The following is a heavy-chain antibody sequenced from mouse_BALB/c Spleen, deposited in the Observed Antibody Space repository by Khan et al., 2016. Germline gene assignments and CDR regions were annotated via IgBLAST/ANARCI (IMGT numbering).Heavy chain of an antibody. Sequence: QIQLVQSGPELKKPGETVKISCKASGYTFTNYGMNWVKQAPGKGLKWMGWINTYTGEPTYADDFKGRFAFSLETSASTASLQINNLKNEDTATYFCARYFGSSYGWFAYWGQWTLVTVSA. CDR1: GYTFTNYG. D-gene: IGHD1-1*01. CDR2: INTYTGEP. CDR3: ARYFGSSYGWFAY. J-gene: IGHJ3*01. V-gene: IGHV9-3-1*01.